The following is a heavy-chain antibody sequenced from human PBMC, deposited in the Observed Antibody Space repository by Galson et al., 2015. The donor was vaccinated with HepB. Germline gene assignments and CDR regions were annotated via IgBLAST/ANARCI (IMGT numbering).Heavy chain of an antibody. CDR3: SAAGVAVAGWFDP. CDR1: GFTFSSYA. J-gene: IGHJ5*02. D-gene: IGHD6-19*01. V-gene: IGHV3-23*01. CDR2: ISGSGGST. Sequence: SLRLSCAASGFTFSSYAMSWVRQAPGKGLEWVSAISGSGGSTYYADSVKGRFTISRDNSKNTLYLQMNSLRAEDTAVYYCSAAGVAVAGWFDPWGQGTLVTVSS.